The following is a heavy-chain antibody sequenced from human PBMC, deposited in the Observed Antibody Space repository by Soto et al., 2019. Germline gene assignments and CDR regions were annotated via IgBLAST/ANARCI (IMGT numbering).Heavy chain of an antibody. V-gene: IGHV3-7*03. J-gene: IGHJ6*02. CDR3: AREKVIYYYGMDV. CDR2: IKQDGSEK. D-gene: IGHD2-21*01. CDR1: GFTFSSYW. Sequence: GGSLRLSCAASGFTFSSYWMSWVRQAPGKGLEWVANIKQDGSEKYYVDSVKGRFTISRDNAKNSLYLQMNSLRAEDTAVYYCAREKVIYYYGMDVWGQGTTVTVSS.